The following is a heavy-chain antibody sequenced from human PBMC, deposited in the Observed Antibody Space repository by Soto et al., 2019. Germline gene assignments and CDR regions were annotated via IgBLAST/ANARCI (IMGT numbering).Heavy chain of an antibody. CDR2: FYSSGSP. CDR1: GDSLSGYY. V-gene: IGHV4-59*08. CDR3: VSRLGYGYAMDV. Sequence: SETLSLTCTVSGDSLSGYYWSWIRQTPGKGLEWIGYFYSSGSPHHNPSLKSRVTISEDRSKNQFYLKLTSVTAADTAVYYCVSRLGYGYAMDVWGQGTTVTVSS. D-gene: IGHD5-12*01. J-gene: IGHJ6*02.